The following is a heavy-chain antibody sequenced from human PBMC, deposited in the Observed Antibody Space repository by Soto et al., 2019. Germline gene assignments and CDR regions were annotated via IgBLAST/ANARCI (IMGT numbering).Heavy chain of an antibody. CDR3: ARDRTYGQTDYYYYGMDV. J-gene: IGHJ6*02. D-gene: IGHD4-17*01. Sequence: ASGKVSCKASGDTSTIYTITWVRQAPGQGLEWMGIINPSGGSTSYAQKFQGRVTMTRDTSTSTVYMELSSLRSEDTAVYYCARDRTYGQTDYYYYGMDVWGQGTTVTVSS. CDR1: GDTSTIYT. V-gene: IGHV1-46*01. CDR2: INPSGGST.